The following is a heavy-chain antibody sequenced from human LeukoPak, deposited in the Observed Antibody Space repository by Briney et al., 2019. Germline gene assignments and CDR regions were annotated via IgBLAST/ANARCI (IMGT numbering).Heavy chain of an antibody. D-gene: IGHD3-10*01. CDR2: IYYSGST. J-gene: IGHJ4*02. V-gene: IGHV4-39*07. Sequence: PSETLSLTCTVSGGSISSSSYYWGWIRQPPGKGLEWIGSIYYSGSTNYNPSLESRVTMSVDTSKNQFSLKLSSVTAADTAVYYCARVVFNGFGEVYFDYWGQGTLVTVSS. CDR3: ARVVFNGFGEVYFDY. CDR1: GGSISSSSYY.